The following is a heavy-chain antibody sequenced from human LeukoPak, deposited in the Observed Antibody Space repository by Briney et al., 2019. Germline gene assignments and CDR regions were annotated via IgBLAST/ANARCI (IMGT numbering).Heavy chain of an antibody. J-gene: IGHJ3*02. Sequence: ASVKVSCKASGYTFTSYDINWVRQATGQGLEWMGWMNPNSGNTGYAQKFQGRVTMTRNTSISTAYMELSSLRSEDTAVYYCARDRYGYSSSWYRGNAFDIWGQGTMVTVSS. CDR3: ARDRYGYSSSWYRGNAFDI. CDR2: MNPNSGNT. D-gene: IGHD6-13*01. V-gene: IGHV1-8*01. CDR1: GYTFTSYD.